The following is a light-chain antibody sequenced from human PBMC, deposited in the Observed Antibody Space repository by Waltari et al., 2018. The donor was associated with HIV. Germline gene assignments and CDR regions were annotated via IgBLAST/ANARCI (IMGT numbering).Light chain of an antibody. CDR2: DNS. V-gene: IGLV3-21*02. Sequence: SYDLTQPPSMSVAAGQAARFTCGGHTIGARSVNLYQKRPGQAPVLVVYDNSDRPPGTPDRFSGSNSRNTATLTISRVEAGDEAEYYCQVWDNIGDRVVFGGGTKLTVL. CDR1: TIGARS. J-gene: IGLJ2*01. CDR3: QVWDNIGDRVV.